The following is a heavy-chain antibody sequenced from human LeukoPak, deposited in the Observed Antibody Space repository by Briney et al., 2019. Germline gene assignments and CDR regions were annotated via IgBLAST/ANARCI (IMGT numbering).Heavy chain of an antibody. V-gene: IGHV4-59*01. CDR1: GGSISNYY. D-gene: IGHD6-19*01. Sequence: SETLSLTCTVSGGSISNYYWSWIRQPPGKGLEWIGYIYYSGSTNYNPSLKSRVTISVDTSKNQFSLKLSSVTAADTAVYYCARVGYSSGWYRGGFDYWGQGTLVTASS. CDR2: IYYSGST. CDR3: ARVGYSSGWYRGGFDY. J-gene: IGHJ4*02.